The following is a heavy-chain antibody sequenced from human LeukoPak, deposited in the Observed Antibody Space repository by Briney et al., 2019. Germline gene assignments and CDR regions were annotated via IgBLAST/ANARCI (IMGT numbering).Heavy chain of an antibody. CDR1: GGSISSYY. CDR2: IYYSGST. Sequence: SETLSLTCTVSGGSISSYYWSWIRQPPGKGLEWIGYIYYSGSTNYNPSLKSRVTISVDTSKNQFSLKLSSVTAADTAMYYCARLFGELLPEFDYWGQGTLVTVS. CDR3: ARLFGELLPEFDY. D-gene: IGHD3-10*02. J-gene: IGHJ4*02. V-gene: IGHV4-59*01.